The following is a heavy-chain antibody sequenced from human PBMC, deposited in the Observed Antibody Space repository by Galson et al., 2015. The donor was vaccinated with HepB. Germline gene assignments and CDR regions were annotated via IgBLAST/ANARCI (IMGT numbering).Heavy chain of an antibody. J-gene: IGHJ4*02. CDR1: GFTFDDFG. V-gene: IGHV3-7*01. CDR3: ALLDTATAWASGGI. Sequence: SLRLSCAASGFTFDDFGMSWVRQAPGKGLEWVAMIRHDETEMYYVDSAKGRFTISRGNAKNSLHLQMNSLRVEDTAMYYCALLDTATAWASGGIWGQGTLVTVSS. CDR2: IRHDETEM. D-gene: IGHD5-18*01.